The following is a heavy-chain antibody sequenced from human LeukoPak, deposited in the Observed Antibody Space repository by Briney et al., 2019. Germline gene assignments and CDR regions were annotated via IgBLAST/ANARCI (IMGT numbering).Heavy chain of an antibody. CDR2: IYYRGST. CDR1: GGSISNYY. J-gene: IGHJ3*02. CDR3: ARVTYSSSSISVDAFDI. D-gene: IGHD6-6*01. Sequence: KPSETLSLTCTVSGGSISNYYWSWIRQPPGKGLEWIWYIYYRGSTNYNPSLKSRVTLSIDTSKDQFSLKLTSLTAADTAVYYCARVTYSSSSISVDAFDIWGQGTLVTVSS. V-gene: IGHV4-59*12.